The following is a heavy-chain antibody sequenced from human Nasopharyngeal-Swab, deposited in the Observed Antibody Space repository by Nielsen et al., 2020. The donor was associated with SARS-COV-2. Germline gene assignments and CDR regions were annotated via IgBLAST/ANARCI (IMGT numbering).Heavy chain of an antibody. CDR2: TYFRSKWLN. CDR3: ARGSETYTDYFDY. Sequence: SETLSLTCALSGDSVSSNSAAWTWIRQSPSRGLVCLGRTYFRSKWLNDYAVSVKSRITINQDTSRNQFSLQLNSVTPEDTAIYYCARGSETYTDYFDYWGQGTLVRVSS. D-gene: IGHD3-10*01. J-gene: IGHJ4*02. CDR1: GDSVSSNSAA. V-gene: IGHV6-1*01.